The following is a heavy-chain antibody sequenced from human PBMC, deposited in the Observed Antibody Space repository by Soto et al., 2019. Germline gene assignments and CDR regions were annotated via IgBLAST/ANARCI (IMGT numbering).Heavy chain of an antibody. J-gene: IGHJ4*02. V-gene: IGHV3-23*01. D-gene: IGHD3-22*01. CDR3: AKDFRRSPAIVVVIYYYFDY. CDR1: GFTFSSYA. Sequence: PGGSLRLSCAASGFTFSSYAMSWVRQAPGKGLEWVSAISGSGGSTYYADSVKGRFTISRDNSKNTLYLQMNSLRAEDTAVYYCAKDFRRSPAIVVVIYYYFDYWGQGTLVTVSS. CDR2: ISGSGGST.